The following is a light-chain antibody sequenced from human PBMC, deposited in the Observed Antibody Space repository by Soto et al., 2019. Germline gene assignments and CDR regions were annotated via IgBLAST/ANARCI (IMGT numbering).Light chain of an antibody. CDR2: LEGSGSY. CDR1: SGHSSYI. V-gene: IGLV4-60*02. Sequence: QLVLTQSSSASASLGSSVKVTCTLSSGHSSYIIAWHQQQPGKAPRYLMKLEGSGSYNKGSGVPDRFSGSSSGADRYLTISNLQFEDEADYYCETWDSNTHVFGTGTKLTVL. J-gene: IGLJ1*01. CDR3: ETWDSNTHV.